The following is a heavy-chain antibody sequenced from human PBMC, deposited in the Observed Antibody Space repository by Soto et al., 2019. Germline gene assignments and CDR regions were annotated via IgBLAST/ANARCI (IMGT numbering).Heavy chain of an antibody. V-gene: IGHV4-59*01. CDR3: ARDLVGLTHFDY. CDR1: GDSISTYY. J-gene: IGHJ4*02. D-gene: IGHD2-8*02. Sequence: QVQLQESGPGLVKPSETLSLTCTVSGDSISTYYWNWVRQPLGKGLEWIGYIYYLGSTNYNPSLRSRVNMSLDTSKNQLSLNLNSVTAADTDVYYCARDLVGLTHFDYWGQGILVTVSS. CDR2: IYYLGST.